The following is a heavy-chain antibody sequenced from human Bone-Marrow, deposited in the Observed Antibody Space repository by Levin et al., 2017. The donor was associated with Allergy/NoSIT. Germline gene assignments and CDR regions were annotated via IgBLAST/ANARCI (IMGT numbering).Heavy chain of an antibody. CDR2: INHSGST. CDR1: GGSFSGYY. CDR3: ARSGAHRTQQLVLFPKRYYYYGMDV. V-gene: IGHV4-34*01. D-gene: IGHD6-13*01. J-gene: IGHJ6*02. Sequence: SETLSLTCAVYGGSFSGYYWSWIRQPPGKGLEWIGEINHSGSTNYNPSPKSRVTISVDTSKNQFSLKLSSVTAADTAVYYCARSGAHRTQQLVLFPKRYYYYGMDVWGQGTTVTVSS.